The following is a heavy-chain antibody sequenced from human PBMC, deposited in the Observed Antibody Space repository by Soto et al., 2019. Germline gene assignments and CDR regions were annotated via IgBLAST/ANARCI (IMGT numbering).Heavy chain of an antibody. Sequence: ASVKVSCKASGYTFTSYGISWVRQAPGQGLEWMGIINPSGGSTSYAQKFQGRVTMTRDTSTSTVYMELSSLRSEDTAVYYCARVYSGSYQTPHYFDYWGQGTLVTVSS. CDR3: ARVYSGSYQTPHYFDY. CDR1: GYTFTSYG. V-gene: IGHV1-46*01. D-gene: IGHD1-26*01. J-gene: IGHJ4*02. CDR2: INPSGGST.